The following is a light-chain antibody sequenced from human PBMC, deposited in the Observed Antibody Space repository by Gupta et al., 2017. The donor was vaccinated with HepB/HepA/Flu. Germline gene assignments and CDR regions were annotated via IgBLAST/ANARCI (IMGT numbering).Light chain of an antibody. Sequence: QSALTQPASVSGSPGQYITISCTGTSSDVGGYNYVSWYQQHPGKAPKLMIYDVSNRPSGVSNRFSGSKSGNTASLTISGLQAEDEADYYCSSYTSSSTFVVFGGGTKLTVL. CDR1: SSDVGGYNY. V-gene: IGLV2-14*03. J-gene: IGLJ2*01. CDR2: DVS. CDR3: SSYTSSSTFVV.